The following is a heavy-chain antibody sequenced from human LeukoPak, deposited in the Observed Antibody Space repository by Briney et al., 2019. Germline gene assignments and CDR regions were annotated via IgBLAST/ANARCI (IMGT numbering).Heavy chain of an antibody. CDR2: MNPNSGNT. CDR1: GGTFSSYA. CDR3: ARGAIAAAGTGFDY. D-gene: IGHD6-13*01. J-gene: IGHJ4*02. V-gene: IGHV1-8*03. Sequence: ASVKVSCKASGGTFSSYAISWVRQATGQGLEWMGWMNPNSGNTGYAQKFQGRVTITRNTSISTAYMELSSLRSEDTAVYYCARGAIAAAGTGFDYWGQGTLVTVSS.